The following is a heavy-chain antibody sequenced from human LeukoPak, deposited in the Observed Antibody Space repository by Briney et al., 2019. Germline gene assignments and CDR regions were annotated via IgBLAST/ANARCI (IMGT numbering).Heavy chain of an antibody. J-gene: IGHJ4*02. V-gene: IGHV3-33*01. Sequence: PGRSLRLSCAASGFTFSSYGMHWVRQAPGKGLEWVAVIWCDGSNKYYADSVKGRFTISRDNSKNTLYLQMNSLRAEDTAVYYCASSPGSSWYWGQGTLVTVSS. CDR2: IWCDGSNK. CDR3: ASSPGSSWY. D-gene: IGHD6-13*01. CDR1: GFTFSSYG.